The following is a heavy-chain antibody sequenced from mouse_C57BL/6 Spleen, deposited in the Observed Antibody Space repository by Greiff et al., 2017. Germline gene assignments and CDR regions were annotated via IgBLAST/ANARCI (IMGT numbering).Heavy chain of an antibody. CDR1: GYAFSSSW. J-gene: IGHJ3*01. V-gene: IGHV1-82*01. CDR2: IYPGDGDT. Sequence: QVQLQQSGPELVKPGASVKISCKASGYAFSSSWMNWVKQRPGKGLEWIGRIYPGDGDTNYNGKFKGKATLTADNSSSTAYMQLSSLTSEDSAVYFCARSEGEGGFAYWGQGTLVTVSA. CDR3: ARSEGEGGFAY. D-gene: IGHD3-3*01.